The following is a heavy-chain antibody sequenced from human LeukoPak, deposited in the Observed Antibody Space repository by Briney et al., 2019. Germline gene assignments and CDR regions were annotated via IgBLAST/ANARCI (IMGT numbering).Heavy chain of an antibody. CDR3: AKDGYNPYYCYGMDV. J-gene: IGHJ6*02. CDR2: IKQDGSEK. CDR1: GFTFSSYW. Sequence: GGSLRLSCAASGFTFSSYWMSWVRQAPGKGLEWVANIKQDGSEKYYVDSVKGRFTISRDNAKNSLYLQMNSLRAEDTALYYCAKDGYNPYYCYGMDVWGQGTTVTVSS. D-gene: IGHD5-24*01. V-gene: IGHV3-7*03.